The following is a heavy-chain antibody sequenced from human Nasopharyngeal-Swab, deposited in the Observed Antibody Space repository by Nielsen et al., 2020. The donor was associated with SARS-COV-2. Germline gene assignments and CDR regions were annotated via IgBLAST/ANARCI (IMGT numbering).Heavy chain of an antibody. J-gene: IGHJ4*02. CDR1: GFTFSSYA. D-gene: IGHD3-3*01. CDR3: ARDRVGEFLEWLLSDY. Sequence: GESLKISCAASGFTFSSYAMHWVRQAPGKGLEWVAVISYDGSNKYYADSVKGRFTISRDNSKNTLYLQMNSLRAEDTAVYYCARDRVGEFLEWLLSDYWGQGTLVTVSS. V-gene: IGHV3-30*04. CDR2: ISYDGSNK.